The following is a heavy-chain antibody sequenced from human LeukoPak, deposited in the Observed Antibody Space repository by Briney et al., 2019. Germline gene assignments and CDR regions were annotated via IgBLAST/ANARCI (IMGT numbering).Heavy chain of an antibody. CDR1: GGSISSSNW. Sequence: SETLSLTCAVSGGSISSSNWWSWVRQPPGKGLEWIGEIYHSGSTNYNPSLKSRVTISVDKSKNQFSLKLSSVTAADTAVYYCARTPRVVRGVNGYYFDYWGQGTLVTVSS. V-gene: IGHV4-4*02. D-gene: IGHD3-10*01. J-gene: IGHJ4*02. CDR3: ARTPRVVRGVNGYYFDY. CDR2: IYHSGST.